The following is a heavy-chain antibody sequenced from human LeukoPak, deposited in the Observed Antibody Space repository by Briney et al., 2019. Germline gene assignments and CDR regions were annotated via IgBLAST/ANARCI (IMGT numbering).Heavy chain of an antibody. J-gene: IGHJ6*03. CDR2: IYHSGST. D-gene: IGHD3-3*01. CDR1: GYSISSGYY. V-gene: IGHV4-38-2*01. Sequence: SETLSLTCAVSGYSISSGYYWGWIRQPPGKGLEWIGSIYHSGSTYYNPSLKSRVTISVDTSKNQFSLKLSSVTAADTAVYYCARVPDLPLYDFWSGYYSRHYYYYMDVWGKGTTVTVSS. CDR3: ARVPDLPLYDFWSGYYSRHYYYYMDV.